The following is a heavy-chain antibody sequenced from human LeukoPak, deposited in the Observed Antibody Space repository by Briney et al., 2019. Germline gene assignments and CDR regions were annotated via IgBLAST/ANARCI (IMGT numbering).Heavy chain of an antibody. Sequence: GRSLRLSCAASGFTFSSYAMHWVRQAPGKGLEWVAVISYDGSNKYYADSVKGRFTISRDNSKNTLYLQMNSLRAEDTAVYYCARDAPDYWGQGTLVTVSS. CDR2: ISYDGSNK. J-gene: IGHJ4*02. CDR1: GFTFSSYA. V-gene: IGHV3-30-3*01. CDR3: ARDAPDY.